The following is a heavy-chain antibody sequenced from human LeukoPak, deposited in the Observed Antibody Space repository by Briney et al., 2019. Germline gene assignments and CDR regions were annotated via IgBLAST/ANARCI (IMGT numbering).Heavy chain of an antibody. CDR2: IYHSGST. J-gene: IGHJ4*02. V-gene: IGHV4-4*02. CDR3: ARRTMYDDSSKYYPIDY. Sequence: SETLSLTCAVSGGSISSSNWWSWVRQPPGKGLEWIGEIYHSGSTNYNPSLKSRVTISVDKSKNQFSLKLSSVTAADTAVYYCARRTMYDDSSKYYPIDYWGQGTLVTVSS. CDR1: GGSISSSNW. D-gene: IGHD3-22*01.